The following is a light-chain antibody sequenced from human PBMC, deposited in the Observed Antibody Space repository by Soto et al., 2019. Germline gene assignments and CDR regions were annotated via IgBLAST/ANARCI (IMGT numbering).Light chain of an antibody. Sequence: DIVMTQSPLSLPVTPGEPASISCRASQSLLHSNGYNYLDWYLQKPGQSPQLLIYLGSNRASGVPERFSGSGSGTDFTLKISRVEAEDVAIYYCMQPLQTLQYTFGQGTKLEIK. J-gene: IGKJ2*01. CDR1: QSLLHSNGYNY. CDR2: LGS. CDR3: MQPLQTLQYT. V-gene: IGKV2-28*01.